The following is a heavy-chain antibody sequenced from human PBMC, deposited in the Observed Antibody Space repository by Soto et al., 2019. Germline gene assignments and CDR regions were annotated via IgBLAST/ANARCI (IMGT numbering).Heavy chain of an antibody. CDR2: INSDGSGT. J-gene: IGHJ6*02. Sequence: PGGSLRLSCAASGFTLSSYWMHWVRQGPGKGLVWVSRINSDGSGTNYADSVKGRLTLSRDNSRNTLSLEINNLRPEDTAVYYCGKDTLDCSGGDCPLYYYYGMDVWGQGTTVTVSS. CDR1: GFTLSSYW. CDR3: GKDTLDCSGGDCPLYYYYGMDV. V-gene: IGHV3-74*01. D-gene: IGHD2-15*01.